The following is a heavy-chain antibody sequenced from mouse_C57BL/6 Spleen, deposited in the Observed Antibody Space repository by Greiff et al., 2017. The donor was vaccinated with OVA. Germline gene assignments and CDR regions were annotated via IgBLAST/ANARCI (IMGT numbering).Heavy chain of an antibody. CDR2: ISYDGSN. V-gene: IGHV3-6*01. J-gene: IGHJ2*01. Sequence: ESGPGLVKPSQSLSLTCSVTGYSITSGYCWNWIRQFPGNKLEWMGYISYDGSNNYNPSLKNRISITRDTSKNQFFLKLNSVTTEDTATYYCAREGRGYFDYWGQGTTLTVSS. CDR3: AREGRGYFDY. CDR1: GYSITSGYC.